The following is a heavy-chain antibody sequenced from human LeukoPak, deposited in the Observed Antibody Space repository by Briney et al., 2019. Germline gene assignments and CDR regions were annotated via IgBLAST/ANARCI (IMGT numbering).Heavy chain of an antibody. V-gene: IGHV1-2*02. D-gene: IGHD3-22*01. CDR2: MNPHSGSA. J-gene: IGHJ2*01. CDR3: AVDTSGSSFWQLHL. CDR1: GYTFTDHY. Sequence: GASVQVSCKASGYTFTDHYIHWVRQAPGQGLEWMGWMNPHSGSAVLAQKFQGRVTMTRDRSNSTAFMELNSLRSDDRAVYFCAVDTSGSSFWQLHLWGRGTLVTVSS.